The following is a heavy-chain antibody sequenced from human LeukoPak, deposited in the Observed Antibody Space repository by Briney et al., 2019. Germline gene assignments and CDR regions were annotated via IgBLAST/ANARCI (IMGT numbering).Heavy chain of an antibody. J-gene: IGHJ4*02. D-gene: IGHD3-22*01. Sequence: PGRSLRLSCAASGFTFDDYAMHWVRQAPGKGLEWVSGISWNSGSIGYADSVKGRFTISRDNSKNTLYLQMNSLRAEDTAVYYCSGGGYLSDYWGQGTLVTVSS. CDR3: SGGGYLSDY. V-gene: IGHV3-9*01. CDR1: GFTFDDYA. CDR2: ISWNSGSI.